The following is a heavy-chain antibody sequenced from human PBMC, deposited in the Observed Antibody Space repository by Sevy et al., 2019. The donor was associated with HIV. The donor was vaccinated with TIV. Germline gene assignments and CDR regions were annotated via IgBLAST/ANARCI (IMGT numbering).Heavy chain of an antibody. CDR1: QFTFSTFW. CDR2: IKQDGSEE. V-gene: IGHV3-7*01. Sequence: GGSLRLSCAASQFTFSTFWMSWVRQAPGKGLEWVANIKQDGSEEFHVDSVKGRFSISRDNAKNSLYLQMNSLRAEDTAVYYCAREPQGYYSSRYFDLWGRGTLVTVSS. J-gene: IGHJ2*01. D-gene: IGHD6-19*01. CDR3: AREPQGYYSSRYFDL.